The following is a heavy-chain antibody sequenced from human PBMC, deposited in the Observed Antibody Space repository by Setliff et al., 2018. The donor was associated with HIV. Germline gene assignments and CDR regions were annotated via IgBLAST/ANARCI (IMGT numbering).Heavy chain of an antibody. J-gene: IGHJ3*02. Sequence: ASVKVSCKASGYTFTSYGISWVRQAPGQGLEWMGWISAYNGNTNYAQKLQGRVTMTTDTSTSTAYMELRSLRSDDTAVYYCAKIAQPDYYDSSGYYPRGAFDIRGQGTMVTVSS. CDR1: GYTFTSYG. CDR2: ISAYNGNT. CDR3: AKIAQPDYYDSSGYYPRGAFDI. D-gene: IGHD3-22*01. V-gene: IGHV1-18*01.